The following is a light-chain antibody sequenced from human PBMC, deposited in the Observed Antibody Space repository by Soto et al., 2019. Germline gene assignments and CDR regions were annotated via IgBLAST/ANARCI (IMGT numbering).Light chain of an antibody. J-gene: IGKJ4*01. V-gene: IGKV3-15*01. CDR1: QSISSD. Sequence: ERVMTQSPATLSVSPGERATLSCRASQSISSDLAWYQQKPGQAPRLLIYSASIRATGIPARFSGSGSGTEFTLTINSLQSEDFAVYYCQQYNDWPPAFGGGTKVDI. CDR3: QQYNDWPPA. CDR2: SAS.